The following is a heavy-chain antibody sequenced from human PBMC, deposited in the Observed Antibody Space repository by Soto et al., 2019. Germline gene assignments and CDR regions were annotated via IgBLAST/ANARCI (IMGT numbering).Heavy chain of an antibody. V-gene: IGHV5-51*01. D-gene: IGHD1-1*01. CDR1: GYRFTNYW. CDR3: AIPGPSEESNSYPLTDS. J-gene: IGHJ4*02. Sequence: EVQLVQSGAEVKKPGESLKISCKGSGYRFTNYWIGWVRQMPGKGLEWMGIIYPGDSETRYSPSFQGQVTMSADKSISTAYLQWSSLKASDTAMYYCAIPGPSEESNSYPLTDSWGQGTLVTVSS. CDR2: IYPGDSET.